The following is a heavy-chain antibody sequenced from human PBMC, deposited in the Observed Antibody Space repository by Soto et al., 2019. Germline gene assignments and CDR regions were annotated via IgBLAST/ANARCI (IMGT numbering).Heavy chain of an antibody. Sequence: PGASQKISCEGSGYSFTTYWIGWVRQMPGKGLEWMGSIYPGDSDTRYSPAFQGQVTISADKSISTAYLQWNSLKASDTAMYFCAGNKGYCSSISCYGMDVWGQGTTVTVSS. V-gene: IGHV5-51*01. CDR2: IYPGDSDT. CDR1: GYSFTTYW. CDR3: AGNKGYCSSISCYGMDV. D-gene: IGHD2-2*01. J-gene: IGHJ6*02.